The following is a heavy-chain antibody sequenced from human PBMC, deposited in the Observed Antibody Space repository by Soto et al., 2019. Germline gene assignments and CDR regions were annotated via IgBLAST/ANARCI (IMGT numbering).Heavy chain of an antibody. CDR3: ASVTFDDYGRHSGAFDI. D-gene: IGHD4-17*01. V-gene: IGHV1-69*13. CDR2: IIPIFGTA. Sequence: SVKVSCKASGGTFSSYAISWVRQAPGQGLEWMGGIIPIFGTANYAQKFQGRVTITADESTSTAYMELSSLRSEDTAVYYCASVTFDDYGRHSGAFDISCPATIVTVSS. CDR1: GGTFSSYA. J-gene: IGHJ3*02.